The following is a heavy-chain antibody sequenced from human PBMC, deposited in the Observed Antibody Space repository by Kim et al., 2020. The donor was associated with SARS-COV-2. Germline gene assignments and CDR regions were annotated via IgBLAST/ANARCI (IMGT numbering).Heavy chain of an antibody. V-gene: IGHV3-74*01. D-gene: IGHD2-8*01. Sequence: STNYTDFGKGRVTISRDNAENTLYLQMNSLRAENTAVYHCARTNGRNAMDVWGQGTTVTVSS. CDR3: ARTNGRNAMDV. CDR2: ST. J-gene: IGHJ6*02.